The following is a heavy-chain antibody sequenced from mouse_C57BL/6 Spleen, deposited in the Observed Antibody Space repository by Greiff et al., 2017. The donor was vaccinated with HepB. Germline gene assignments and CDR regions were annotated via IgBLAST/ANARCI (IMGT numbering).Heavy chain of an antibody. J-gene: IGHJ1*03. CDR2: IYPRSGNT. CDR1: GYTFTSYG. D-gene: IGHD1-1*01. V-gene: IGHV1-81*01. Sequence: QVQLQQSGAELARPGASVKLSCKASGYTFTSYGISWVKQRTGQGLEWIGEIYPRSGNTYYNEKFKGKATLTADKSSSTAYMELRSLTSEDSAVYFCARPRITTVVATGYFDVWGTGTTVTVSS. CDR3: ARPRITTVVATGYFDV.